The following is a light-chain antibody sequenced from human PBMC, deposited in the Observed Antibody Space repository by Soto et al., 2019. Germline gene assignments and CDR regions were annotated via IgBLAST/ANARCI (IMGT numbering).Light chain of an antibody. CDR3: QQRSNWPYT. CDR2: DTS. J-gene: IGKJ2*01. Sequence: EIVLTQSPATLSLSPGERATLSCRASQSVSSYLAWYQQKPGQAPRLLIYDTSNRATGIPARISGSGSETDFTLTISSLEPEDFAVYYCQQRSNWPYTFGQGTKLEIK. V-gene: IGKV3-11*01. CDR1: QSVSSY.